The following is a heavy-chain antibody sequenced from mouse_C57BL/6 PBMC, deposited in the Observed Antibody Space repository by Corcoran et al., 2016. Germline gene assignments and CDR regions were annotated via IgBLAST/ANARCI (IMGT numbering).Heavy chain of an antibody. CDR2: ISYDGSN. Sequence: VPLQESGPGLVKPSQTLSLTCSVPGYSISRGYFWNWIRQIPGNKLEWMGYISYDGSNNYNPSLKNRISITRTTSKNQFFLKLNSVTTEDTATYYCARGHYGSSYGYFDYWGQGSTLTVSS. CDR1: GYSISRGYF. CDR3: ARGHYGSSYGYFDY. D-gene: IGHD1-1*01. J-gene: IGHJ2*01. V-gene: IGHV3-6*01.